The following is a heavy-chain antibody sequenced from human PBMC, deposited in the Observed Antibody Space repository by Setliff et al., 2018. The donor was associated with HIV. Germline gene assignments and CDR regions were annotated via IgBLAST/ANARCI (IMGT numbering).Heavy chain of an antibody. CDR1: GGSLTNYY. CDR2: IVDSGST. Sequence: SETLSLTCALYGGSLTNYYWTWIRQSPEKGLEWIGEIVDSGSTNYSPSLKSRVTMSRDTSKKQFSLRLKSVTAADTGVYYCARAPICADNWCYIYYYYYYGPDVWGPGTTVTVSS. V-gene: IGHV4-34*12. CDR3: ARAPICADNWCYIYYYYYYGPDV. D-gene: IGHD2-8*01. J-gene: IGHJ6*02.